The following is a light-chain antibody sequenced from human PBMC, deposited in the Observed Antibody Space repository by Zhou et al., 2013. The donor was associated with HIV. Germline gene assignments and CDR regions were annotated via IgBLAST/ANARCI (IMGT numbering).Light chain of an antibody. Sequence: QSVLTQPPSLSGAPGQTVIITCSGRSTNIGASYHVNWYQQLPGKAPKLVMFDNSNRPSGVPDRFSGSRGGTSGSLAISGVQPEDEAVYYCQSYDVRLTAWVFGGGTKLSVL. J-gene: IGLJ3*02. V-gene: IGLV1-40*01. CDR2: DNS. CDR1: STNIGASYH. CDR3: QSYDVRLTAWV.